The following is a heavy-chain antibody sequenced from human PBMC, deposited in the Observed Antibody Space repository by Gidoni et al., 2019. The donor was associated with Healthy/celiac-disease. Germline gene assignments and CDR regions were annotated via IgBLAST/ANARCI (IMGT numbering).Heavy chain of an antibody. Sequence: QVQLQESGPGLVKPSETLSLTCTVSGGSISSYYWSWIRQPPGKGLEWIGYIYYSGSTNYNPSLKSRVTISVDTSKNQFSLKLSSVTAADTAVYYCARDRGGGAYWGQGTLVTVSS. CDR2: IYYSGST. J-gene: IGHJ4*02. V-gene: IGHV4-59*01. CDR3: ARDRGGGAY. D-gene: IGHD3-10*01. CDR1: GGSISSYY.